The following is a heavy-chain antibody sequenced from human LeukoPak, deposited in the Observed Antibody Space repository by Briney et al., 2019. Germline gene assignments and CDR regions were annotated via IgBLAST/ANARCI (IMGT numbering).Heavy chain of an antibody. J-gene: IGHJ6*03. CDR1: GGTFSSYA. Sequence: ASVKVSCKASGGTFSSYAISWVRQAPGQGLEWMGGIIPIFGTANYAQKFQGRVTITADDSTSTAYMELSSLRSEDTAVYYCARDRYGSGGYYYYYMDVWGKGTTVTISS. D-gene: IGHD3-10*01. CDR3: ARDRYGSGGYYYYYMDV. CDR2: IIPIFGTA. V-gene: IGHV1-69*13.